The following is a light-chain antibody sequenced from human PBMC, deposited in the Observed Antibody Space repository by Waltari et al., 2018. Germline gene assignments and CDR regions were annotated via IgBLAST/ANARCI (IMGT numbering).Light chain of an antibody. Sequence: QSVLTQPPSVSGAPGQKVTISCTGTGSSIGAGYVAPWYQQLPRAAPKLLIYGSTRRALGVPERFFGATSCTSASLAITGLQAEDEGDYYCQSYDTSLSVVFGGGTKLTVL. CDR3: QSYDTSLSVV. CDR1: GSSIGAGYV. CDR2: GST. J-gene: IGLJ3*02. V-gene: IGLV1-40*01.